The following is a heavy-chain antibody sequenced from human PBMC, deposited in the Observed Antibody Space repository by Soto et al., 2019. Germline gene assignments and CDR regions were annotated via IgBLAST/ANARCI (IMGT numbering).Heavy chain of an antibody. J-gene: IGHJ5*02. V-gene: IGHV4-39*01. D-gene: IGHD6-13*01. CDR2: IYYSGST. Sequence: SETLSLTCTVSGGSISSSSYYWGWIRQPPGKGLEWIGSIYYSGSTYYNPSLKSRVTISVDTSKNQFSLKLSSVTAADTAVYYCARHIIGGQQLVFNWFDPWGQGTLVTVYS. CDR3: ARHIIGGQQLVFNWFDP. CDR1: GGSISSSSYY.